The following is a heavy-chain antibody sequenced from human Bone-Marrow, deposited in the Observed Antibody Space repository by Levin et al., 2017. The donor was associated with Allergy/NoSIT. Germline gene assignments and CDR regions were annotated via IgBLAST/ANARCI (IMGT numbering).Heavy chain of an antibody. CDR3: ARAYSSAWYAGY. J-gene: IGHJ4*02. CDR2: ISSDETYE. CDR1: GFTFNSYT. V-gene: IGHV3-30-3*01. D-gene: IGHD6-19*01. Sequence: PGGSLRLSCAASGFTFNSYTLHWVRQAPGKGLEWIALISSDETYEHYADSVKGRFTISRDTSKNMLYLQMESLRPEDTAVYYCARAYSSAWYAGYWGQGTLVTVSS.